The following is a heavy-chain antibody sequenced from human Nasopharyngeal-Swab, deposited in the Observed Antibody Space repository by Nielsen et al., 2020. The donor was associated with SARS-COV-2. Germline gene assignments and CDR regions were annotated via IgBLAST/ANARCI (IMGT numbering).Heavy chain of an antibody. CDR1: GGSIRSYY. D-gene: IGHD3-22*01. Sequence: GSLRLSCTVSGGSIRSYYWSWIRQPAGKGLEWIGRIYTSGSTNYNPSLKSRVTMSVDTSKNQFSLKLSSVTAADTAVYYCARETYYYDSRPLDYWGQGTLVTVSS. CDR2: IYTSGST. V-gene: IGHV4-4*07. J-gene: IGHJ4*02. CDR3: ARETYYYDSRPLDY.